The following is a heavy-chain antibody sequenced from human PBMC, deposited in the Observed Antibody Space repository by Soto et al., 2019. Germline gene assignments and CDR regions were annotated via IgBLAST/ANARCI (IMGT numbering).Heavy chain of an antibody. D-gene: IGHD6-19*01. CDR3: AKGYSSGWYRFDY. CDR1: GFTFDDYA. Sequence: GGSLRLSCAASGFTFDDYAMHWVRQAPGKGLEWVSGISWNSGSIGYADSVKGRFTISRDNAKNSLYLQMNSLRAEDTALYYCAKGYSSGWYRFDYWXQGTLVTVSS. V-gene: IGHV3-9*01. CDR2: ISWNSGSI. J-gene: IGHJ4*02.